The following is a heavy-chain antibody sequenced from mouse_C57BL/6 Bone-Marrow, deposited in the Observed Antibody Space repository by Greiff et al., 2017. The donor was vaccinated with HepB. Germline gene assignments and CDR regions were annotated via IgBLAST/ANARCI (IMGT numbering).Heavy chain of an antibody. D-gene: IGHD1-1*01. Sequence: EVKVVESGGGLVKPGGSLKLSCAASGFTFSSYAMSWVRQTPEKRLEWVATISDGGSYTYYPDNVKGRFTISRDNAKNNLYLQMSHLKSEDTAMYYCAREYYYGGFDYWGQGTTLTVSS. CDR2: ISDGGSYT. CDR3: AREYYYGGFDY. CDR1: GFTFSSYA. J-gene: IGHJ2*01. V-gene: IGHV5-4*01.